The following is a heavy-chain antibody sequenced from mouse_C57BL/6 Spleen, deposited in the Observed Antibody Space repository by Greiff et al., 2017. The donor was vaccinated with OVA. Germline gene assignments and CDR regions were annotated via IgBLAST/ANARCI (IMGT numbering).Heavy chain of an antibody. J-gene: IGHJ3*01. CDR2: IYPGGGYT. CDR1: GYTFTNYW. D-gene: IGHD2-12*01. Sequence: VQLKESGAELVRPGTSVKMSCKASGYTFTNYWIGWAKQRPGHGLEWIGDIYPGGGYTNYNEKFKGKATLTADKSPSTAYMQFSSLTSEDSAIYYCARWDSCVRGAFAYWGQGTLVTVSA. CDR3: ARWDSCVRGAFAY. V-gene: IGHV1-63*01.